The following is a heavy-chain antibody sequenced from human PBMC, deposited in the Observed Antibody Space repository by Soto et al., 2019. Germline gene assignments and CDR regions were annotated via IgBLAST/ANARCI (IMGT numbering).Heavy chain of an antibody. Sequence: GASVKVSCKASGYTFTSYYMHWVRQAPGQGLEWMGKINPSGGSTSYAQKFQGRVTMTRDTSTSTFYMELSSLRSEDTAVYYCARTEYYDILTGYPNWFDPWGQGTLVTVSS. V-gene: IGHV1-46*03. CDR3: ARTEYYDILTGYPNWFDP. J-gene: IGHJ5*02. CDR2: INPSGGST. D-gene: IGHD3-9*01. CDR1: GYTFTSYY.